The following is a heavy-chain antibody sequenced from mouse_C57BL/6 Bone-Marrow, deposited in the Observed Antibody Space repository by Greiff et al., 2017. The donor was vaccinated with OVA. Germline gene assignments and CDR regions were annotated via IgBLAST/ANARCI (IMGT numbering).Heavy chain of an antibody. J-gene: IGHJ2*01. V-gene: IGHV5-16*01. CDR1: GFTFSDYY. Sequence: EVKLVESEGGLVQPGSSMKLSCTASGFTFSDYYMAWVRQVPEKGLEWVANINYDGSSTYYLDSLKSRFIISRDNAKNILYLQMSSLKSEDTATYYCARYYSNSYFDYWGQGTTLTVSS. D-gene: IGHD2-5*01. CDR3: ARYYSNSYFDY. CDR2: INYDGSST.